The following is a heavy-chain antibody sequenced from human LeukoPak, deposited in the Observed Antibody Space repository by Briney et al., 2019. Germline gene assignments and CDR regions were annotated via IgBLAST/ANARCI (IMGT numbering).Heavy chain of an antibody. Sequence: GGSLRLSCAASGFTFSIYWVHWVRQAPGKGLEWVSYISGSSGYTKYADSVKGRFTISRDNAKNSLYLQVNSLRAEDTAVYYCARGTGTTAYFDYWGQGTLVTVSS. D-gene: IGHD1-1*01. CDR2: ISGSSGYT. J-gene: IGHJ4*02. V-gene: IGHV3-11*06. CDR1: GFTFSIYW. CDR3: ARGTGTTAYFDY.